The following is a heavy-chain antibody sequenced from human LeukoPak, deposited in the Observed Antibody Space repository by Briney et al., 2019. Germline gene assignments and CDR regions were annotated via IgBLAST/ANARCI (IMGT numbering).Heavy chain of an antibody. CDR1: GRSISSGSYY. V-gene: IGHV4-39*07. CDR2: MYYSGCT. Sequence: SEALSLTCTVYGRSISSGSYYWGWFRQPGGKGLEWIGSMYYSGCTYDNASLNSEFTIAVDTSNNQFSLELTSVTAADTAIYYCARTRDNYYDASPNAFDVWGQGTMVTVSS. J-gene: IGHJ3*01. D-gene: IGHD3-22*01. CDR3: ARTRDNYYDASPNAFDV.